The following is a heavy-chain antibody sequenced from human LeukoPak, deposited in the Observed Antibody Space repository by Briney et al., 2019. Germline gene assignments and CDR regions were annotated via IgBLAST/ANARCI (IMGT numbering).Heavy chain of an antibody. CDR1: GFTFSSYS. J-gene: IGHJ6*03. CDR3: ARDGGIAAADYYYYMDV. CDR2: ISTSSSYI. V-gene: IGHV3-21*01. D-gene: IGHD6-13*01. Sequence: GGSLRLSCAASGFTFSSYSMNWVRQAPGKGLEWVSSISTSSSYIHYADSVKGRFTISRDNAKNSLYLQMNSLRAEDTAVYYCARDGGIAAADYYYYMDVWGKGTTVTISS.